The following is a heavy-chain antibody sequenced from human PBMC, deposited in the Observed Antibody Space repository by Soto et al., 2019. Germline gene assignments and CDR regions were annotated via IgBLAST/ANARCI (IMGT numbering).Heavy chain of an antibody. Sequence: SETLSLTCTVSGGSISSYYWSWIRQPPGKGLEWIGYIYYSGSTNYNPSLKSRVTISVDTSKNQFSLKLSSVTAADTAVYYCASGQRGSYGEVAFDIWGQGTMVTVSS. J-gene: IGHJ3*02. CDR2: IYYSGST. V-gene: IGHV4-59*01. CDR1: GGSISSYY. D-gene: IGHD1-26*01. CDR3: ASGQRGSYGEVAFDI.